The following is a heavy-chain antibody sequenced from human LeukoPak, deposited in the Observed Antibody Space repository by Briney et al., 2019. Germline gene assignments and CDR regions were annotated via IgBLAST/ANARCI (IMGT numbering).Heavy chain of an antibody. D-gene: IGHD4-11*01. CDR3: ARIQFYYGMDV. CDR2: IYYSGST. Sequence: SETLSLTCTVSGGSISNYYWSWIRQPPGKGLEWIGYIYYSGSTNYNPSLKSRVTISVDTSKNQFSLKLSSVTAADTAVYYCARIQFYYGMDVWGQGTTVTVSS. V-gene: IGHV4-59*01. J-gene: IGHJ6*02. CDR1: GGSISNYY.